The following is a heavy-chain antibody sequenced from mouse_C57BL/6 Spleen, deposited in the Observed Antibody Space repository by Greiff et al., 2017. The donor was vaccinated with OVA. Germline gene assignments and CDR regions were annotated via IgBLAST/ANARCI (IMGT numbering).Heavy chain of an antibody. D-gene: IGHD2-1*01. CDR1: GYAFSSSW. V-gene: IGHV1-82*01. J-gene: IGHJ4*01. CDR3: ARSGGNPRDDAMDY. Sequence: VKLQQSGPELVKPGASVKISCKASGYAFSSSWMNWVKQRPGKGLEWIGRIYPGDGDTNYNGKFKGKATLTADKSSSTAYLQLSSLTSEDSAVYFCARSGGNPRDDAMDYWGQGTSVTVSS. CDR2: IYPGDGDT.